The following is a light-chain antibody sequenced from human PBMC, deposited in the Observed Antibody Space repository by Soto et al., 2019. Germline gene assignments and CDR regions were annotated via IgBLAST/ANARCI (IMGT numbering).Light chain of an antibody. CDR2: FSS. J-gene: IGKJ4*01. CDR3: QQVKNYPVT. V-gene: IGKV1-9*01. Sequence: IQLTQSPSSLSASVGDRVAIACRASQDIGSYLAWYQQKPGKAPKLLIFFSSTLQSGVPSRFSGSGSGTAFTLTIGRLQPEDFATYRCQQVKNYPVTFAGGNKMGI. CDR1: QDIGSY.